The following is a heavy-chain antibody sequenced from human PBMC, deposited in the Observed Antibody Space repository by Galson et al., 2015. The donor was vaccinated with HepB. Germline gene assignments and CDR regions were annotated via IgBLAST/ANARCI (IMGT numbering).Heavy chain of an antibody. D-gene: IGHD3-22*01. J-gene: IGHJ5*02. CDR3: AKDQVYYYGTDGYFS. V-gene: IGHV3-23*01. CDR2: ITGSGGST. Sequence: SLRLSCAASGFTFSSYGMHWVRQAPGKGLEWVSGITGSGGSTYYADSVKGRFTISRDNSKNTLYLQMNSLRAEDTALYYCAKDQVYYYGTDGYFSWGQGTLVTVSS. CDR1: GFTFSSYG.